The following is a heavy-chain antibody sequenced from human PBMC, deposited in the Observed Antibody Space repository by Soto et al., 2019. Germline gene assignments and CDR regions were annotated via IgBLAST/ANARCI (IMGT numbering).Heavy chain of an antibody. D-gene: IGHD5-12*01. CDR3: ARVKQERWLQLASLDY. CDR2: ISYDGSNK. CDR1: GFTFSSYA. J-gene: IGHJ4*02. V-gene: IGHV3-30-3*01. Sequence: GGSLRLSGAASGFTFSSYAMHGVRQAPGKGLEWVAVISYDGSNKYYADSVKGRFTISRDNSKNTLYLQMNSLRAADTDVYYCARVKQERWLQLASLDYWGQGTLVTVSS.